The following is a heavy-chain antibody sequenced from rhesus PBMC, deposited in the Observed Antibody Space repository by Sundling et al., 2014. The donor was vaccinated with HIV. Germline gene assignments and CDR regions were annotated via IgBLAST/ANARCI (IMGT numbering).Heavy chain of an antibody. D-gene: IGHD5-12*01. V-gene: IGHV3-100*01. Sequence: EVQLVESGGGLVQPGGSLRLSCVASGFTFSSYFMHWVRQAPGKGLEWVSVISESGGTTYYADSVKGRFTISRDNAKKSLFLQMNSLRAEDTAVYYCTSPPLVDTPTVPFDYWGQGVLVTVSS. CDR3: TSPPLVDTPTVPFDY. CDR2: ISESGGTT. CDR1: GFTFSSYF. J-gene: IGHJ4*01.